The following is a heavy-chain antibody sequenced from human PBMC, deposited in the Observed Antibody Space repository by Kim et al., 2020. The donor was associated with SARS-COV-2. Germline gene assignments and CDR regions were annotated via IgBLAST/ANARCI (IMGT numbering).Heavy chain of an antibody. V-gene: IGHV1-8*01. Sequence: ASVKVSCKASGYTFTSYDINWVRQATGQGLEWMGWMNPNSGNTGYAQKFQGRVTMTRNTSISTAYMELSSLRSEDTAVYYCARGGGLLYYYGSGSYLGYMDVWGKGTTVTVSS. J-gene: IGHJ6*03. CDR2: MNPNSGNT. CDR1: GYTFTSYD. CDR3: ARGGGLLYYYGSGSYLGYMDV. D-gene: IGHD3-10*01.